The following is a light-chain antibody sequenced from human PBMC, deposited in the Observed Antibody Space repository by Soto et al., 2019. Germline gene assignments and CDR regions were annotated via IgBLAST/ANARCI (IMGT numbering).Light chain of an antibody. J-gene: IGKJ2*03. CDR3: QQYHSYSYS. CDR1: QSIGIS. V-gene: IGKV1-5*03. Sequence: DIQMTQSPATLSASVGDRVTITCRASQSIGISLAWYQQRPGKAPKLLIHKASSLESGVPSTFSGGGSGTEFSLTITSLQPDDFATYYCQQYHSYSYSFGQGTKLEIK. CDR2: KAS.